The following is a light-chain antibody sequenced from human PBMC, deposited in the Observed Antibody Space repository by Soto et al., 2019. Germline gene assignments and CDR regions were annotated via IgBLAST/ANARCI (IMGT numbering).Light chain of an antibody. V-gene: IGKV1-39*01. CDR1: QSISNW. CDR2: AAS. CDR3: HQSYRTPVT. J-gene: IGKJ4*01. Sequence: DIQMTQSPSTLSASFGDRVTIIWRASQSISNWLAWYQQKPGKAPKLLIYAASNLQSGVPSRFSGGGSGTDFNLTITGLQTEDSATYYCHQSYRTPVTFGGGTKVDIK.